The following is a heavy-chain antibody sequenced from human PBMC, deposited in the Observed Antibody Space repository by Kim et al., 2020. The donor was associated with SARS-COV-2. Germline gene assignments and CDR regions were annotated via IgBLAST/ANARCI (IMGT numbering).Heavy chain of an antibody. D-gene: IGHD3-9*01. V-gene: IGHV3-23*03. CDR2: IYSGGSST. CDR1: GFTFSSYA. CDR3: AKGEVPYDILTGSPPGYFDY. J-gene: IGHJ4*02. Sequence: GGSLRLSCAASGFTFSSYAMSWVRQAPGKGLEWVSVIYSGGSSTYYADSVKGRFTISRDNSKNTLYLQMNSLRAEDTAVYYCAKGEVPYDILTGSPPGYFDYWGQGTLVTVSS.